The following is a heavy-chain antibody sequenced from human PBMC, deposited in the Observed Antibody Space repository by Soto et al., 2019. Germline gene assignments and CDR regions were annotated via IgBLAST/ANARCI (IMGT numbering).Heavy chain of an antibody. V-gene: IGHV4-59*01. J-gene: IGHJ4*02. D-gene: IGHD6-19*01. Sequence: SETLSLTCTVSGGSISSYYWSWIRQPPGKGLEWIGYIYYSGSTNYNPSLKSRVTISVDTSKNQFSLKLSSVTAADTAVYYCARGGSGWYYYFDYWGQGTLVTVSS. CDR2: IYYSGST. CDR3: ARGGSGWYYYFDY. CDR1: GGSISSYY.